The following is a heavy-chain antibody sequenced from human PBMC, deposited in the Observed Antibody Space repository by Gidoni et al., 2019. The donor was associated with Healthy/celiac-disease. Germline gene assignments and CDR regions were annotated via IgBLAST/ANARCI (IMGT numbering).Heavy chain of an antibody. CDR1: GYTFTSYG. J-gene: IGHJ5*02. V-gene: IGHV1-18*01. Sequence: QVQLVQSGAEVKKPGASVKVSCKAPGYTFTSYGISWVRQAPGQGLEWMGWISAYNGNTNYAQKLQGRVTMTTDTSTSTAYMELRSLRSDDTAVYYCARAASPGSSGLGGWFDPWGQGTLVTVSS. CDR3: ARAASPGSSGLGGWFDP. D-gene: IGHD6-6*01. CDR2: ISAYNGNT.